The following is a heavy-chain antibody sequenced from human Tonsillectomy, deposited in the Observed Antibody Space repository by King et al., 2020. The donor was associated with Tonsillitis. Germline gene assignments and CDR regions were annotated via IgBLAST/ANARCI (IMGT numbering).Heavy chain of an antibody. V-gene: IGHV3-15*07. CDR1: GFTFTNAW. Sequence: VQLVESGGGLVKPGGSLRLSCAASGFTFTNAWMNWVRQAPGKGLEWVARIKTKTDDGTTDYAEPVKGRFSISRDDSKNTLYLEMSSLKIEDTGVYYCTTRPWFDYWGQGTLVTVSS. CDR2: IKTKTDDGTT. J-gene: IGHJ4*02. CDR3: TTRPWFDY.